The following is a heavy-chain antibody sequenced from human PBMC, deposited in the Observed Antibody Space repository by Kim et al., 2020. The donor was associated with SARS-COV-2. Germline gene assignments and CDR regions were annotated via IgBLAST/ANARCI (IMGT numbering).Heavy chain of an antibody. CDR1: GYTFTSYG. CDR2: ISAYNGNT. CDR3: ARGHDEQWLVNYYYYGMDV. V-gene: IGHV1-18*01. D-gene: IGHD6-19*01. Sequence: ASVKVSCKASGYTFTSYGISWVRQAPGQGLEWMGWISAYNGNTNYAQKLQGRVTMTTDTSTSTAYMELRSLRSDDTAVYYCARGHDEQWLVNYYYYGMDVWGQGTTVTVSS. J-gene: IGHJ6*02.